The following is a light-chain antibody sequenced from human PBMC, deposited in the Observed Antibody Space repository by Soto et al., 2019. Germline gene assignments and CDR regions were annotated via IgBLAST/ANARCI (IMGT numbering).Light chain of an antibody. V-gene: IGLV7-46*01. CDR2: DTT. Sequence: QAVVTQEPSLTVSPGGTVPLTCGSSTGAVTSGHYPYWFQQKPGQAPRTLIYDTTKKHSWTPARFSGSLLGGKAALTLTGAQPEDEAEYYCLLSYTRARHVVFGGGTKLTVL. CDR3: LLSYTRARHVV. J-gene: IGLJ2*01. CDR1: TGAVTSGHY.